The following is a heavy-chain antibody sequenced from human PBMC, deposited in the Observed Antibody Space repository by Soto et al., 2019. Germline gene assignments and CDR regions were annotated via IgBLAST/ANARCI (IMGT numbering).Heavy chain of an antibody. CDR3: AREHDFWSGYSFDY. V-gene: IGHV1-3*01. Sequence: SWKDRGDGLACYSRWWLRQATGQRLEWMGWINAGNGNTKYSQKFQGRVTITRDTSASTAYMELSSLGSEDTAVYYCAREHDFWSGYSFDYWGPGTMVTVSS. J-gene: IGHJ4*02. D-gene: IGHD3-3*01. CDR1: GDGLACYS. CDR2: INAGNGNT.